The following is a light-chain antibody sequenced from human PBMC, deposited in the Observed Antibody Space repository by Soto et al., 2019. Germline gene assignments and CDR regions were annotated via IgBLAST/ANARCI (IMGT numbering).Light chain of an antibody. J-gene: IGKJ4*01. Sequence: DIVMTQSPDSLAVSLGERATINCKSSQSLFYSYNSKNFLAWYQQKPGQPPKLLIYWASTRESGVPDRFSGSGSGTDFTLTITRLQAEDVAVYYCQQYYSTPLTFGGGTKVDIK. V-gene: IGKV4-1*01. CDR3: QQYYSTPLT. CDR1: QSLFYSYNSKNF. CDR2: WAS.